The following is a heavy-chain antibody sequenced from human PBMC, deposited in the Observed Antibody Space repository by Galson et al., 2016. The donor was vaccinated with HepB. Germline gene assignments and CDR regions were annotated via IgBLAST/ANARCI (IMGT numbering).Heavy chain of an antibody. Sequence: SETLSLTCAVSGGSISYNYWWSWVRQPPGQGLEWIGQIYHSGISNYNPSLKSRVSISVDKSKNHFSLQLTSVTAADTAIYFCAKSRYSDTTGYFFPGFWGQGTLVTVSS. D-gene: IGHD3-22*01. CDR2: IYHSGIS. J-gene: IGHJ4*02. V-gene: IGHV4-4*02. CDR1: GGSISYNYW. CDR3: AKSRYSDTTGYFFPGF.